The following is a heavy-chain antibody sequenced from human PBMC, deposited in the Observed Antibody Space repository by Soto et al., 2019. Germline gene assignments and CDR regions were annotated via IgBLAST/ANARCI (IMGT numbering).Heavy chain of an antibody. D-gene: IGHD4-17*01. CDR1: GFTFSTYA. J-gene: IGHJ4*02. Sequence: SLRLSCVASGFTFSTYAMSWVRQAPGKGLEWVSAIGNSGGDTYYADSVKGRFTISRDNSKNTVYLQMNSLRAEDTAVYYCARDEGSYGDYVFDYWGQGTLVTVSS. CDR3: ARDEGSYGDYVFDY. V-gene: IGHV3-23*01. CDR2: IGNSGGDT.